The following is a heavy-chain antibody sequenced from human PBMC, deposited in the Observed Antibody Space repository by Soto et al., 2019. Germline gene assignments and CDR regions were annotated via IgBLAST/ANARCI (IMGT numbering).Heavy chain of an antibody. CDR1: GFTFSSYA. CDR2: ISYDGSNK. J-gene: IGHJ5*02. D-gene: IGHD4-17*01. Sequence: LSCAASGFTFSSYAMHWVRQAPGKGLEWVAVISYDGSNKYYADSVKGRFTISRDNSKNTLYLQMNSLRAEDTAVYYCARERRSYGWFDPWGQGTLVTVSS. CDR3: ARERRSYGWFDP. V-gene: IGHV3-30-3*01.